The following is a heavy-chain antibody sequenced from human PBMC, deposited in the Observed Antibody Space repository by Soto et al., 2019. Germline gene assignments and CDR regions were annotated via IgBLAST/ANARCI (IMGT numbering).Heavy chain of an antibody. CDR3: WEGGPQFFFFQAEDGIRDVRSVSAFLLNRSSDL. J-gene: IGHJ2*01. D-gene: IGHD3-10*02. V-gene: IGHV3-9*01. CDR2: IGCDGGSA. Sequence: PGKGLECLAGIGCDGGSAVYADSVKGRFTISRDNSKNSLYLQMNSMRSEDTAVYSGWEGGPQFFFFQAEDGIRDVRSVSAFLLNRSSDL.